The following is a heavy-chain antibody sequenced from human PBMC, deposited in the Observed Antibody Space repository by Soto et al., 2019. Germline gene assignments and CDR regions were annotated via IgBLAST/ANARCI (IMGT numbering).Heavy chain of an antibody. J-gene: IGHJ4*02. V-gene: IGHV4-30-2*01. Sequence: SETLSLTCTVSGGSISSGDYYWSWIRQPPGKGLEWIGYIYHSGSTYYNPSLKSRVTISVDRSKNQFSLKLSSVTAADTAVYYCARGGYCSSTSCYIETYYFDYWGQGTLVTVSS. CDR1: GGSISSGDYY. D-gene: IGHD2-2*02. CDR3: ARGGYCSSTSCYIETYYFDY. CDR2: IYHSGST.